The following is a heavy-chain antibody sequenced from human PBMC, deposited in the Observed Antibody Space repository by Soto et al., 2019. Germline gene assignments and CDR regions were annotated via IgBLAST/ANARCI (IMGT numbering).Heavy chain of an antibody. CDR3: VRNCSY. V-gene: IGHV3-53*01. CDR2: IYGGGPT. J-gene: IGHJ4*02. D-gene: IGHD1-1*01. CDR1: GFAVNSNY. Sequence: EVQLVAYGEGLIQPWGSLRLSCAASGFAVNSNYMSWVRQAPGKALEWVSVIYGGGPTLYSDSVKVRFSISRDNSKNTVFLQMNSLRAEDTAGYYGVRNCSYWVQGTQVIVSS.